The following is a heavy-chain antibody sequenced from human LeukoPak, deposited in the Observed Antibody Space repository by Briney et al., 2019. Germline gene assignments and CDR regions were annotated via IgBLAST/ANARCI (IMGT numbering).Heavy chain of an antibody. CDR3: ARVRRVGGILYGLDV. V-gene: IGHV1-2*02. J-gene: IGHJ6*02. Sequence: ASVKVSCKASGYTLTDSYTHWVRQAPGQGLEWMGWINTNTGDTKYTQKFQGRVTMTRATSISTVYMEVSRLTSDDKAVYYCARVRRVGGILYGLDVWGQGTTVTVSS. CDR1: GYTLTDSY. D-gene: IGHD3-10*01. CDR2: INTNTGDT.